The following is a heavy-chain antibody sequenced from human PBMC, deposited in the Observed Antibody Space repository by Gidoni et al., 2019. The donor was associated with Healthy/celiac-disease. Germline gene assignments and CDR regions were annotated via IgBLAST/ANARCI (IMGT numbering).Heavy chain of an antibody. D-gene: IGHD6-19*01. CDR3: ARRTSSGWYGDNWFDP. CDR1: GGSISSSSYY. Sequence: QLQLQESGPGLVKPSETLSLTCTVSGGSISSSSYYWGWIRQPPGKGLEWIGSIYYSGSTYYNPSLKSRVTISVDTSKNQFSLKLSSVTAADTAVYYCARRTSSGWYGDNWFDPWGQGTLVTVSS. CDR2: IYYSGST. J-gene: IGHJ5*02. V-gene: IGHV4-39*01.